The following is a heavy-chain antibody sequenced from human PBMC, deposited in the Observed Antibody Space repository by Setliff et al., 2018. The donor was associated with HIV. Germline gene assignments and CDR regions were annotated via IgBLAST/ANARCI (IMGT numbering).Heavy chain of an antibody. CDR2: LDYTGST. D-gene: IGHD1-1*01. Sequence: SETLSLTCTVSGGAVSSISYYWGWIRQPPGKGLEWIGSLDYTGSTYYKPSLKSRVTISVDTSKNQFSLKLSSVTAADTAIYYCATGLTFPSTFDLWGQGTLVTVSS. V-gene: IGHV4-39*01. CDR1: GGAVSSISYY. CDR3: ATGLTFPSTFDL. J-gene: IGHJ4*02.